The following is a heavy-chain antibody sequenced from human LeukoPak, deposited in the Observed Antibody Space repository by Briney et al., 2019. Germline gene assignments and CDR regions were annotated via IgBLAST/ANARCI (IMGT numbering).Heavy chain of an antibody. CDR2: VIPILGIA. J-gene: IGHJ4*02. CDR1: GGTFSSYA. V-gene: IGHV1-69*04. CDR3: ARASTWIQLWS. Sequence: SVKVSCKASGGTFSSYAISWVRQAPGQGLEWMGRVIPILGIANYAQKFQGRVTITADKSTSTAYMELSSLRSEDTAVYYCARASTWIQLWSWGQGTLVTVSS. D-gene: IGHD5-18*01.